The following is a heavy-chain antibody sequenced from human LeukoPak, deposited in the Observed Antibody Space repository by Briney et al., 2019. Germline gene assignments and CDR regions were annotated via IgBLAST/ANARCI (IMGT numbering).Heavy chain of an antibody. D-gene: IGHD1-26*01. CDR3: ARASFWFDP. Sequence: GGTLRLSCAASGFTFSSYGMSWVRQAPGKGLEWVSGISGSGGSTYYADSVKGRFTISRDNSKNTLYLQMNSLRAEDTAVYYCARASFWFDPWGQGTLVTVSS. CDR2: ISGSGGST. CDR1: GFTFSSYG. J-gene: IGHJ5*02. V-gene: IGHV3-23*01.